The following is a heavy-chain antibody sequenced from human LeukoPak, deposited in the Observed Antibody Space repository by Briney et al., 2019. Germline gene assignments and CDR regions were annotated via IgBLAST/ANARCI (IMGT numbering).Heavy chain of an antibody. V-gene: IGHV3-7*01. Sequence: GGSLRLSCVASGFTFSSRDWMTWVRQAPGKGLEWVANIKQDGSEKNYVDSVKGRFTISRDNAKNSLYLQMNSLRAEDTAVYYCARDEREYSSGWLAGYYYYYYMDVWGKGTTVTVSS. CDR3: ARDEREYSSGWLAGYYYYYYMDV. CDR1: GFTFSSRDW. J-gene: IGHJ6*03. CDR2: IKQDGSEK. D-gene: IGHD6-19*01.